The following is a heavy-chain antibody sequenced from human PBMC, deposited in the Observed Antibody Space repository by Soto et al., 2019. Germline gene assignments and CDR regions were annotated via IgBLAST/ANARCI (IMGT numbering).Heavy chain of an antibody. CDR3: ARDLGDGYNPNYFDY. D-gene: IGHD5-12*01. J-gene: IGHJ4*02. CDR2: ISYDGSNK. Sequence: GGSLRLSCAASGFTFSSYAMHWVRQAPGKGLEWVAVISYDGSNKYYADSVKGRFTISRDNSKNTLYLQMNSLRAEDTAVYYCARDLGDGYNPNYFDYWGQGTLVTVSS. V-gene: IGHV3-30-3*01. CDR1: GFTFSSYA.